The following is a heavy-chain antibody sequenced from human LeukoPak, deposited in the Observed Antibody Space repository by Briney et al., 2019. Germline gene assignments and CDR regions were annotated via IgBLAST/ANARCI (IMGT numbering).Heavy chain of an antibody. CDR3: ARQGYASWPDAFDI. CDR2: IYPGDSDT. CDR1: GYSFTSYW. D-gene: IGHD2-2*01. V-gene: IGHV5-51*01. J-gene: IGHJ3*02. Sequence: GESLKISCKGSGYSFTSYWIGWVGQMPGIGLEWMGIIYPGDSDTRYGPSFQGQVTISADKSISTAYLQWSSLKASDTAMYYCARQGYASWPDAFDIWGQGTMVTVSS.